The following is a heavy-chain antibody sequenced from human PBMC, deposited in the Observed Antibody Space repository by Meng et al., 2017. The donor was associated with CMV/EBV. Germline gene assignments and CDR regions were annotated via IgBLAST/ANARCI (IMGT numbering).Heavy chain of an antibody. CDR1: GGSISSYY. Sequence: VHLQGPGPGLGKPSETLSPTCTVSGGSISSYYWSWIRQPAGKGLEWIGRIYTSGSTNYNPSLKSRVTMSVDTSKNQFSLKLSSVTAADTAVYYCARHGDTAMVVGIDYWGQGTLVTVSS. J-gene: IGHJ4*02. CDR3: ARHGDTAMVVGIDY. V-gene: IGHV4-4*07. CDR2: IYTSGST. D-gene: IGHD5-18*01.